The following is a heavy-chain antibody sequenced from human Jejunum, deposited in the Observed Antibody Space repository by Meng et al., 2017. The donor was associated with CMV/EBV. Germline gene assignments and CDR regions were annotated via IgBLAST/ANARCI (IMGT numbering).Heavy chain of an antibody. CDR1: GCLFSNPW. CDR2: INSDATSK. D-gene: IGHD5-12*01. Sequence: CVSSGCLFSNPWMRWVRHPPGKGRVWVLRINSDATSKTYAASMKCRFTISRDNAETTLYLQMDSLRAEDTALYYCVGFSGSWTPIDYWGQGTLVTVSS. V-gene: IGHV3-74*03. J-gene: IGHJ4*02. CDR3: VGFSGSWTPIDY.